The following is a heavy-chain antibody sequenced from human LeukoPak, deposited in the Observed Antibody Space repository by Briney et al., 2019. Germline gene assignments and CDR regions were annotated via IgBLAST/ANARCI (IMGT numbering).Heavy chain of an antibody. CDR2: INHSGST. Sequence: PSETLSLTCAVYGGSFSGYYWSWIRQPPGKGLEWIGEINHSGSTNYNPSLKSRVTISVDTSKNQFSLKLSSVTAADTAVYYCAGVEMATIREVDYWGQGTLVTVSS. CDR1: GGSFSGYY. D-gene: IGHD5-24*01. J-gene: IGHJ4*02. V-gene: IGHV4-34*01. CDR3: AGVEMATIREVDY.